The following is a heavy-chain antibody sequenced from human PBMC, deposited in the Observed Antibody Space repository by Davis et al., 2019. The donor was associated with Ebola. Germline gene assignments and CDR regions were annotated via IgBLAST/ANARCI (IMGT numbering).Heavy chain of an antibody. D-gene: IGHD3-3*01. CDR1: GYTFTSYG. V-gene: IGHV1-18*01. CDR3: AREITIFGVGYYYGMDV. Sequence: AASVKVSCKASGYTFTSYGISWVRQAPGQGLEWMGWISAYNGNTNYAQKLQGRVTMTTDTSTSTDYMELRSLRSDDTAVYYCAREITIFGVGYYYGMDVWGQGTTVTVSS. CDR2: ISAYNGNT. J-gene: IGHJ6*02.